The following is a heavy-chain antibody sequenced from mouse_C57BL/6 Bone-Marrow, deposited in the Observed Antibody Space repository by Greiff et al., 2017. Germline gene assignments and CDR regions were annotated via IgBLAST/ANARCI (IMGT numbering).Heavy chain of an antibody. CDR2: IHPSDSDT. V-gene: IGHV1-74*01. CDR1: GYTFTSYW. J-gene: IGHJ2*01. Sequence: VQLQQPGAELVKPGASVKVSCKASGYTFTSYWMHWVKQRPGQGLEWIGWIHPSDSDTNYNPKFKGKATLTVDKSSSKVCMLLSSLTSEDSAVYYCAMCYYYDGYWGEGTTLSFS. CDR3: AMCYYYDGY. D-gene: IGHD2-4*01.